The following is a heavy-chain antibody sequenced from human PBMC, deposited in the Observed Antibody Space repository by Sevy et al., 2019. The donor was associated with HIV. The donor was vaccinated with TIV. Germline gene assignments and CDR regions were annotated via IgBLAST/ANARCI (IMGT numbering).Heavy chain of an antibody. J-gene: IGHJ6*03. CDR3: AKGGGGHYDPDEIGYYFYYYNMDV. V-gene: IGHV3-23*01. CDR1: GFSFDSYG. Sequence: GGSLRLSCAVSGFSFDSYGMTWVRQAPGKGLEWVSGISGSGSRTYYADSVKGRFIISRDNSKNTLDLQMNSLRSEDTAISYCAKGGGGHYDPDEIGYYFYYYNMDVWGKGTTVTVSS. CDR2: ISGSGSRT. D-gene: IGHD3-22*01.